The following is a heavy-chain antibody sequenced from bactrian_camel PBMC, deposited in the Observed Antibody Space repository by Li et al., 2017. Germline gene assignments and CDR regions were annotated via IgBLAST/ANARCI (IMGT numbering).Heavy chain of an antibody. J-gene: IGHJ4*01. Sequence: VQLVKSGGGSVQAGGSLRLSCAASGFPVNRLRMGWFRQAPEKEREGVAGYATAGVSAYYADSVKGRFTISRDDAKNTMYLRMNNLQPEDTAMYYCAADVGSMSGNCQPNYWGQGTQVTVS. V-gene: IGHV3S1*01. CDR3: AADVGSMSGNCQPNY. CDR2: YATAGVSA. D-gene: IGHD6*01. CDR1: GFPVNRLR.